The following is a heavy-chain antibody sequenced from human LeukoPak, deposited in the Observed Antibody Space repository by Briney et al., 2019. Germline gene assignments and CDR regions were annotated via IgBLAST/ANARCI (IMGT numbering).Heavy chain of an antibody. CDR2: ISYDGSDK. J-gene: IGHJ4*02. Sequence: GGSLRLSCAASGFTFSSCAMHWVRQAPGRGLEWVPVISYDGSDKYYPDSVKGRFTISRDNSKNTLYLQVNSLRAEDTAVYYCTRSLQITRNFFDYWGQGTLVTVSS. D-gene: IGHD3-16*01. CDR1: GFTFSSCA. CDR3: TRSLQITRNFFDY. V-gene: IGHV3-30-3*01.